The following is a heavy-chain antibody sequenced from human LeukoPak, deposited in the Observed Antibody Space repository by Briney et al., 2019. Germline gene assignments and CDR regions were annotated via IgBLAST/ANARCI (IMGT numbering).Heavy chain of an antibody. J-gene: IGHJ4*02. CDR3: ATVTTIVVVPAAPLPHDY. D-gene: IGHD2-2*01. CDR2: ISYDGSNK. Sequence: SGGSLRLSCAASGFTFSSYAMHWVRQAPGKGPEWVAVISYDGSNKYYADSVKGRFTISRDNSKNTLYLQMNSLRAEDTAVYYCATVTTIVVVPAAPLPHDYWGQGTLVTVSS. CDR1: GFTFSSYA. V-gene: IGHV3-30-3*01.